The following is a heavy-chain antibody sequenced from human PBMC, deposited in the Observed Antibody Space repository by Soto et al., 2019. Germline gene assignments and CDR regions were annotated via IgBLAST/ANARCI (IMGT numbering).Heavy chain of an antibody. CDR2: IYYSGST. V-gene: IGHV4-39*01. D-gene: IGHD1-26*01. J-gene: IGHJ4*02. CDR3: ARHGAGWYFGS. CDR1: RGSISSGTNY. Sequence: SETLSLTCTVSRGSISSGTNYWAWIRQPPGKGLEWIANIYYSGSTFYNPSLKSRVTISLDTSKNQFSLKLRSVTAADTAVYYCARHGAGWYFGSWGQGTLVTVSS.